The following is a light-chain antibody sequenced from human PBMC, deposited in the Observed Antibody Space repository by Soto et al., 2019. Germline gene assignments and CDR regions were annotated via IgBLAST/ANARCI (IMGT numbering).Light chain of an antibody. V-gene: IGKV1-39*01. Sequence: DIQMTQFPPSLSASVGDRVTITCRASQSMSDYLSWYQQKPGMAPKLLIYGASTLETGVPSRFSGSGSGTGFTLTINKLQREDFATYYCQQSYSTPWTFGQGTKVEVK. CDR3: QQSYSTPWT. J-gene: IGKJ1*01. CDR1: QSMSDY. CDR2: GAS.